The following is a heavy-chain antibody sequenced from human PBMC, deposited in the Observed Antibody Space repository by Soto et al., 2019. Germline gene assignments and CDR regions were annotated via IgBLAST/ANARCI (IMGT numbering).Heavy chain of an antibody. J-gene: IGHJ6*02. CDR3: AKFCSSWVESGMDV. CDR2: LGWDGGST. D-gene: IGHD2-21*01. V-gene: IGHV3-9*01. Sequence: GGSLRLSCTGSGFSFDDYAMHWVRQAPGKGLEWVSGLGWDGGSTGYADSVKGRFQISRDNAKKSLYLQMNSLSPEDTAFYYCAKFCSSWVESGMDVGGQGTTVTVPS. CDR1: GFSFDDYA.